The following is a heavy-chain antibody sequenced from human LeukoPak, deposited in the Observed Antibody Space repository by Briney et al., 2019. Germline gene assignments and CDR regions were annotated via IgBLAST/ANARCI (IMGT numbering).Heavy chain of an antibody. V-gene: IGHV5-51*01. D-gene: IGHD1-1*01. CDR2: IKPDDSHS. CDR3: ARSNEDAFDI. CDR1: GYNFTTYF. Sequence: KRGESLKISCKGSGYNFTTYFIGWVRQMPGKGLEWVGVIKPDDSHSIYNPSFQGHVTISADKSIGTAYLQWGSLQASDTAMYYCARSNEDAFDIWGQGTMVTVSS. J-gene: IGHJ3*02.